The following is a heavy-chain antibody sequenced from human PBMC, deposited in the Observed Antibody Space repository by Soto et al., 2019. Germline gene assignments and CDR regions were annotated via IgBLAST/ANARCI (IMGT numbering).Heavy chain of an antibody. CDR3: AKDRERIATRFIDY. CDR2: ISGSGVST. CDR1: GFTFSSYA. D-gene: IGHD6-6*01. Sequence: EVQLLESGGGLVQPGGSLRLSCAASGFTFSSYAMSWVRQAPGKGLEWVSGISGSGVSTYYADSVKGRFTISRDNSKSTLYLQMNSLRAEDTAVYYCAKDRERIATRFIDYWGQGTLVTVSS. J-gene: IGHJ4*02. V-gene: IGHV3-23*01.